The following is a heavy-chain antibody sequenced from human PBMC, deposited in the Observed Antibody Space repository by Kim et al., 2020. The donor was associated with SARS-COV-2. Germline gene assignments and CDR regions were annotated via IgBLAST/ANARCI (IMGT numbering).Heavy chain of an antibody. D-gene: IGHD1-26*01. Sequence: GGSLRLSCAASGFTFSSYAMHWVRQAPGKGLEWVAVISYDGSNKYYADSVKGRFTISRDNSKNTLYLQMNSLRAEDTAVYYCARARAVGATPNYWGQGTLVTVSS. CDR1: GFTFSSYA. CDR2: ISYDGSNK. V-gene: IGHV3-30-3*01. CDR3: ARARAVGATPNY. J-gene: IGHJ4*02.